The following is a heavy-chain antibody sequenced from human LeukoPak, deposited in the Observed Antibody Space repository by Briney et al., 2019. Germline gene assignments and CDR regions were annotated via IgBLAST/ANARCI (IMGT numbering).Heavy chain of an antibody. J-gene: IGHJ3*02. CDR3: ARDLATVREGDAFDI. D-gene: IGHD4-17*01. Sequence: ASVKVSCKASGYTFTGYYMHWVRQAPGQGLEWMGWINPNSGGTNYAQKFQGRVTMTRDTSISTAYMELSRLRSDDTAVYYCARDLATVREGDAFDIWGQGTMVTVSS. CDR2: INPNSGGT. V-gene: IGHV1-2*02. CDR1: GYTFTGYY.